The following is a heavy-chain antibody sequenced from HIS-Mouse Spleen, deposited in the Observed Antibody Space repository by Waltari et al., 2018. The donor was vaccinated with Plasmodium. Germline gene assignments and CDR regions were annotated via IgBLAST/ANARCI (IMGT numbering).Heavy chain of an antibody. D-gene: IGHD7-27*01. CDR2: IKQDGSEK. Sequence: EVQLVESGGGLVQPGGSLRLSCAASGFTFSSYWMSWVRQAPGKGLEGVANIKQDGSEKCYVYSVKGRFTISRDNAKNSLYLQMNSLRAEDTAVYYCAREFGTGNWYFDLWGRGTLVTVSS. J-gene: IGHJ2*01. CDR3: AREFGTGNWYFDL. CDR1: GFTFSSYW. V-gene: IGHV3-7*01.